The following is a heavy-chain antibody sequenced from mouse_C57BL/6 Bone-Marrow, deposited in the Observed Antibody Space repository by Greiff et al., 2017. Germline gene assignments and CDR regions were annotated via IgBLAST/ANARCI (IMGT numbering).Heavy chain of an antibody. CDR1: GYTFTDYY. CDR2: INPNNGGT. Sequence: VQLKQPGPELVKPGASVKISCKASGYTFTDYYMNWVKQSHGKSLEWIGDINPNNGGTSYNQKFKGKATLTVDKSSSSAYMELRSLTSEDSAVYYCTRIRYSGPAWFADWGQGTLVTVSA. V-gene: IGHV1-26*01. CDR3: TRIRYSGPAWFAD. J-gene: IGHJ3*01. D-gene: IGHD2-12*01.